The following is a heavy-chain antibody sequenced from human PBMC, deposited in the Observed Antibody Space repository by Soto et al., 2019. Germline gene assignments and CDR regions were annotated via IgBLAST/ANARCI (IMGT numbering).Heavy chain of an antibody. V-gene: IGHV3-23*01. Sequence: PGGSLRLSCAASGFTFSSYAMSWVRQAPGKGLEWVSAISGSGGSTYYADSVKGRFTISRDNSKNTLYLQMNSLRAEDTAVYYCAQPRSGYYRPLDYWGQGTLVTVSS. CDR1: GFTFSSYA. CDR3: AQPRSGYYRPLDY. CDR2: ISGSGGST. J-gene: IGHJ4*02. D-gene: IGHD3-22*01.